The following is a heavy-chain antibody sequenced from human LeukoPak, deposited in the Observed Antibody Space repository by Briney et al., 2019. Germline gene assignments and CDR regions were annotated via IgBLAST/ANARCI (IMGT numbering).Heavy chain of an antibody. CDR1: GGSFSGYY. Sequence: NPSETLSLTCAVYGGSFSGYYWSWIRQPPGKGLEWIGEINHSGSTNYNPSLKSRVTISVDTSKNQFSLKLSSVTAADTAVYYCARGERGGYCGGDCYSGWFDPWGQGTLVTVSS. D-gene: IGHD2-21*02. J-gene: IGHJ5*02. CDR2: INHSGST. V-gene: IGHV4-34*01. CDR3: ARGERGGYCGGDCYSGWFDP.